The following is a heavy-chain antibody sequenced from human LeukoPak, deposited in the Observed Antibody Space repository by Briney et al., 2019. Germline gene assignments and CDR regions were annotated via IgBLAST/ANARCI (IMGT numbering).Heavy chain of an antibody. J-gene: IGHJ6*02. Sequence: ASVNVSCKASGYTFTSYAMNWVRQAPGQGLEWMGWINTNTGNPTYAQGFTGRFVCSLDTSVSTAYLQISSLKAEGTAVYYCARGNPHMDVWGQGTTVTVSS. V-gene: IGHV7-4-1*02. CDR1: GYTFTSYA. CDR2: INTNTGNP. CDR3: ARGNPHMDV.